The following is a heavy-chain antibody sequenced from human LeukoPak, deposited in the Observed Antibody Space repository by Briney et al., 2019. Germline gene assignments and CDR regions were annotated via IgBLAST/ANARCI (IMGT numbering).Heavy chain of an antibody. Sequence: GGPLTLLCAVSGFTFSTYAMRWVRHTPGEGLEWVSDIRGSGGSTNYADSVKGRFTISRDNSKNTLYLQMDSLRAEDAAVYYCAKGRSSWFSGSFDYWGQGTLVTVSS. CDR3: AKGRSSWFSGSFDY. CDR2: IRGSGGST. D-gene: IGHD6-19*01. CDR1: GFTFSTYA. V-gene: IGHV3-23*01. J-gene: IGHJ4*02.